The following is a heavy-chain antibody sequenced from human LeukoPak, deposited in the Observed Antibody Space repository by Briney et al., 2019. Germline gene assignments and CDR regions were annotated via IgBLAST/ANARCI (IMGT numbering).Heavy chain of an antibody. Sequence: PSETLSLTCTVSGDSISSYYWNWIRQPPGRGLEWIGQAYYSGSTNYNPSLKSRVTISPDTSKNQFSLKLTSVTAADTAVYYCVRRRYYDSDGYWYYFDYWGQGTLVTVSS. D-gene: IGHD3-22*01. CDR1: GDSISSYY. CDR2: AYYSGST. J-gene: IGHJ4*02. V-gene: IGHV4-59*08. CDR3: VRRRYYDSDGYWYYFDY.